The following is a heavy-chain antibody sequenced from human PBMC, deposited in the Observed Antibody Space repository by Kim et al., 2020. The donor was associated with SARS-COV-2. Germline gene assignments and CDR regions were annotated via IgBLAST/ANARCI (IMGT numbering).Heavy chain of an antibody. J-gene: IGHJ4*02. CDR3: AKGSIGTTVTTFDY. V-gene: IGHV3-23*03. Sequence: ADTGKGRFTISRDNSKNTLYLHMNSLRAEDTAVYYCAKGSIGTTVTTFDYWGQGTLVTVSS. D-gene: IGHD4-17*01.